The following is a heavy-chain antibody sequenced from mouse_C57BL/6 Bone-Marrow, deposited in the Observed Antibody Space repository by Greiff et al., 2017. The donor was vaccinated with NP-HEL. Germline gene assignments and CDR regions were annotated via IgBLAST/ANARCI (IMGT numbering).Heavy chain of an antibody. J-gene: IGHJ2*01. CDR1: GYSITSDY. CDR2: ISYCGST. V-gene: IGHV3-8*01. CDR3: ARDCDYPFDY. Sequence: EVKLVEPGPGLAKPSQTLSLTCYVTGYSITSDYWNWIRKFPGNKLEYMGYISYCGSTSNNPPLNNRISITRDNSKIKYYLQLNSVTTEDTATYYCARDCDYPFDYWGQGTTLTVSS. D-gene: IGHD2-13*01.